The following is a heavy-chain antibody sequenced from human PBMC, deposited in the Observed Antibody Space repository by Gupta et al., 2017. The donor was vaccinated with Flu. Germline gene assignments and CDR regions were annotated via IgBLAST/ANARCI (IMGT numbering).Heavy chain of an antibody. CDR3: ARGHWDS. V-gene: IGHV3-48*03. CDR1: GFTFSSYE. J-gene: IGHJ4*02. Sequence: EVQLVESGGGLVQPGGSLRLSCAASGFTFSSYEMNWVRLAPGKGLEWVSYISRSAVTYYTDSVKGRFTISRDNAKNSVYLQMNSLRAEDTAFYYCARGHWDSWGQGTLVTVSS. CDR2: ISRSAVT.